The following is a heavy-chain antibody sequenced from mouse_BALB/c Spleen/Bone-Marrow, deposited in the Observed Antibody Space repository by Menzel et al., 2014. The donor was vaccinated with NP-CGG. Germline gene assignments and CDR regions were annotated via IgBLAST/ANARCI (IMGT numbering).Heavy chain of an antibody. CDR2: LWGGGTT. CDR3: ARHWDYDYGFAY. D-gene: IGHD2-4*01. J-gene: IGHJ3*01. Sequence: VKLVESGPGLVAPSQSLSITCTVSGFSLTDYGVSWIRQPPGKGLEWLGVLWGGGTTYYNSTLKSRLSISRDNSKGQVFLKMNSLQTDDTAIYYCARHWDYDYGFAYWGQGTLVTASA. CDR1: GFSLTDYG. V-gene: IGHV2-6-5*01.